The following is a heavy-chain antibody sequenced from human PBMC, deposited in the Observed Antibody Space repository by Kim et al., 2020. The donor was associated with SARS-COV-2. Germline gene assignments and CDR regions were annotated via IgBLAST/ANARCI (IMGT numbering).Heavy chain of an antibody. CDR3: VKGALTPVIAASSSTPNFDY. V-gene: IGHV3-64D*09. CDR1: GFTFSSYA. CDR2: ISSNGGST. D-gene: IGHD6-6*01. Sequence: GGSLRLSCSASGFTFSSYAMHWVRQAPGKGLEYVSAISSNGGSTYYADSVKGRFTISRDNSKNTLYLQMSSLRAEDTAVYYCVKGALTPVIAASSSTPNFDYWGQGTLVTVSS. J-gene: IGHJ4*02.